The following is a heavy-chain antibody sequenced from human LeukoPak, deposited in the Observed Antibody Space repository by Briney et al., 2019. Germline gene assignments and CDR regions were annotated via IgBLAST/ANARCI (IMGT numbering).Heavy chain of an antibody. CDR2: INAGNGNT. CDR1: GGTFSSYA. Sequence: GASVKVSCKASGGTFSSYAISWVRQAPGQGLEWMGWINAGNGNTKYSQKFQGRVTITRDTSASTAYMELSSLRSEDTAVYYCARTLGSIAAAVELDYWGQGTLVTVSS. J-gene: IGHJ4*02. D-gene: IGHD6-13*01. V-gene: IGHV1-3*01. CDR3: ARTLGSIAAAVELDY.